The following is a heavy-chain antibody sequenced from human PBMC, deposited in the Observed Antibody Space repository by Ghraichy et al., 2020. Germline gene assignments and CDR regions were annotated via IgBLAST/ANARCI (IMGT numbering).Heavy chain of an antibody. V-gene: IGHV3-30*18. Sequence: GGSLRLSCGASGFSFRSDDMHWVRQAPGKGLEWVTLISDDGRHQFYADSVKGRFTVSRDNSQNTPYLEMNGRRTEDTGLYYCAKLNDYVSAFDVWGQGTMVTVS. J-gene: IGHJ3*01. CDR2: ISDDGRHQ. CDR1: GFSFRSDD. CDR3: AKLNDYVSAFDV. D-gene: IGHD4-17*01.